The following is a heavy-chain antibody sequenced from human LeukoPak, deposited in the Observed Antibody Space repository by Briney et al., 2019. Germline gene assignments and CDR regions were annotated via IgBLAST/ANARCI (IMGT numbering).Heavy chain of an antibody. Sequence: PGRSLRLSCAASGFTFSSYAMHWVRQAPGKGLEWVAVISYDGSNKYYADSVKGRFTISRDNSKNTLYLQMNSLRAEDTAVYYCARVHDSSGSADYGGQGTLVTVSS. D-gene: IGHD3-22*01. J-gene: IGHJ4*02. CDR1: GFTFSSYA. CDR2: ISYDGSNK. V-gene: IGHV3-30*01. CDR3: ARVHDSSGSADY.